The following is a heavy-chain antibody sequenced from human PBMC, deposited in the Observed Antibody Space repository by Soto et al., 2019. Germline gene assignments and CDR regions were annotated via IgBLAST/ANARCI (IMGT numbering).Heavy chain of an antibody. D-gene: IGHD3-3*01. J-gene: IGHJ4*02. CDR3: ARTSLWSGYYFDY. CDR2: IYPGDSDT. CDR1: GYSFTSYW. Sequence: PGESLKISCKGSGYSFTSYWIGWGRQMPGKGLEWMGIIYPGDSDTRYSPSFQGQVTTSDDNSISPAYLQWSSLTASDTAMYYCARTSLWSGYYFDYWGQGTLVTVSS. V-gene: IGHV5-51*01.